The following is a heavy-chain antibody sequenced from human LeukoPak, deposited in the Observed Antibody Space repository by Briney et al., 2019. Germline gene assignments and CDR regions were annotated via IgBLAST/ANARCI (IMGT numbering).Heavy chain of an antibody. V-gene: IGHV1-18*01. J-gene: IGHJ4*02. D-gene: IGHD4-17*01. CDR2: VSKYTGNA. CDR3: AREDDRSFGAYDC. CDR1: NYTFSDYD. Sequence: ASVKVSCKASNYTFSDYDVTWVRQAPGQGLEWMGWVSKYTGNADYAPKFQGRVSMATDTSTRTAYMELRSLRPDDTAVYFCAREDDRSFGAYDCWGQGTLVTVS.